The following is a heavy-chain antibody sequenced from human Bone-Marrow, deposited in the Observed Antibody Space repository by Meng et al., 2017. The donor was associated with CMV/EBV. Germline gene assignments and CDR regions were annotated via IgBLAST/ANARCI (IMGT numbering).Heavy chain of an antibody. CDR1: FSSYT. CDR2: IIPILGIA. D-gene: IGHD3-3*01. J-gene: IGHJ5*02. V-gene: IGHV1-69*04. CDR3: AREGTIFGVVIRRGDWFDP. Sequence: FSSYTISWVRQAPGQGLEWMGRIIPILGIANYAQKFQGRVTIPADKSTSTAYMELSSLRSEDTAVYYCAREGTIFGVVIRRGDWFDPWGQGTLVTVSS.